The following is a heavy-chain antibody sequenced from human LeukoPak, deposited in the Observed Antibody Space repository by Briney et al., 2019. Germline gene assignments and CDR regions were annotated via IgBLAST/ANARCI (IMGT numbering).Heavy chain of an antibody. CDR2: IFPADSDT. Sequence: GESLKISCQASGYIFTHYWIGWARHMPGKGLEWMGAIFPADSDTRYNPSFLGQVTISADKSLTTAYLQWSFLKASDTAMYYCARRSGRNGDSWFDPWGQGALVTVSS. CDR3: ARRSGRNGDSWFDP. J-gene: IGHJ5*02. D-gene: IGHD1-26*01. CDR1: GYIFTHYW. V-gene: IGHV5-51*01.